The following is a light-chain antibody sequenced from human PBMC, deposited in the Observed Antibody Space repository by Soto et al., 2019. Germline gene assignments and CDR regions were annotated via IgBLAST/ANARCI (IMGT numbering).Light chain of an antibody. V-gene: IGLV2-14*01. CDR3: SSFTSNGILV. Sequence: QSALTQPASASGSPGQSITISCTGTSSDFNAYNSVSWYQQHPGKAPKLIIYEVSNRPSGASNRISGSKSGNTASLTISGLQAEDEADYYCSSFTSNGILVFGGGTKLTVL. J-gene: IGLJ3*02. CDR2: EVS. CDR1: SSDFNAYNS.